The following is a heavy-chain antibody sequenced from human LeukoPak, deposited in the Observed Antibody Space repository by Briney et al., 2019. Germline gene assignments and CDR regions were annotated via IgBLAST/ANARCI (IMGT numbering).Heavy chain of an antibody. CDR1: GFTFSGYW. V-gene: IGHV3-7*01. Sequence: GGSLRLSCAASGFTFSGYWMSWVRQAPGKGLEWVANIKQDGSEKYYVDSVKGRFTISRDNAKNSLYLQMNSLRAEDTAVYYCARVRSGWPDYWGRGTLVTVSS. CDR3: ARVRSGWPDY. CDR2: IKQDGSEK. D-gene: IGHD6-19*01. J-gene: IGHJ4*02.